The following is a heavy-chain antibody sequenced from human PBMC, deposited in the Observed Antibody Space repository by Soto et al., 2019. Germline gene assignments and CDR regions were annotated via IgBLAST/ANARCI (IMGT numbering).Heavy chain of an antibody. V-gene: IGHV4-59*12. D-gene: IGHD6-13*01. CDR3: ARDRGAGSSFSVGYYYYYYSDV. CDR2: IYYIGST. Sequence: QVQLQESGPGLVKPSETLSLTCTVSGGSISSYYWSWIRQPPGKGLEWIGYIYYIGSTNYNPSLKRRVTKSVDPTKNQFSLKLSSVTDAVTAVYYCARDRGAGSSFSVGYYYYYYSDVWGKGTTVTVCS. J-gene: IGHJ6*03. CDR1: GGSISSYY.